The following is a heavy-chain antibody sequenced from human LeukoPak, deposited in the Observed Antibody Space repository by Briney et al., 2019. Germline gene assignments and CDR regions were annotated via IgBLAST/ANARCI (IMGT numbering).Heavy chain of an antibody. CDR2: ISPDDSDI. V-gene: IGHV5-51*01. J-gene: IGHJ3*01. D-gene: IGHD1-26*01. CDR1: GYSFANSW. CDR3: ARRGAPMTLSHDAFDL. Sequence: GESLKISCKGSGYSFANSWIGWVRQMPGRGLEWVGLISPDDSDIRYSPSFQGQVIISADKAISTVYLQWSSLKASDTATYYCARRGAPMTLSHDAFDLWGPGTMVTVSS.